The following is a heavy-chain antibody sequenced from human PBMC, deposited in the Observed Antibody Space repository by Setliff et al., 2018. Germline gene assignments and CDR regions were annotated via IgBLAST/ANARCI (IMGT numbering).Heavy chain of an antibody. CDR1: GFTCSNYY. D-gene: IGHD2-15*01. J-gene: IGHJ6*03. V-gene: IGHV3-11*04. CDR2: ISSSGSTI. CDR3: ARGGGTSNYYYYYMDV. Sequence: PEGSLRRSCAASGFTCSNYYMSWIRQAPGKGLEWVSYISSSGSTIYYADSVKGRFTISRDNAKNSLYLQMNSLRAEDTAVYYCARGGGTSNYYYYYMDVWGKGTTVTVSS.